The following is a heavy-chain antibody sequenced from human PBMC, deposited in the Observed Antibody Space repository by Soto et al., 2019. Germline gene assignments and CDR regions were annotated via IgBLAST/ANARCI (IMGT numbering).Heavy chain of an antibody. CDR3: ARDAIKSPGINYYGMDV. Sequence: GGSLRLSCVASGFTFSSYWMSCVRQAPGKGLEWVAKIEQDGSQRRYVDSVKGRFTISRDNAKNSLYLQMSSLRADDTAVYYCARDAIKSPGINYYGMDVWGQGTTATASS. V-gene: IGHV3-7*01. CDR1: GFTFSSYW. CDR2: IEQDGSQR. J-gene: IGHJ6*02.